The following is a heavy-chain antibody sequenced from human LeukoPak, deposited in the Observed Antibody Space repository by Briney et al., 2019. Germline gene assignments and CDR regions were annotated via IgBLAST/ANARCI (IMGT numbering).Heavy chain of an antibody. CDR2: IYTSGST. Sequence: SETLSLTCTVSGGSISSGSYYWSWLRQPAGKGLEWIGRIYTSGSTNYNPSLKSRVTISVDTSKNQFSLKLSSVTAADTAVYYCASLKAYGMATIKDAFDIWGQGTMVTVSS. D-gene: IGHD5-24*01. CDR1: GGSISSGSYY. CDR3: ASLKAYGMATIKDAFDI. V-gene: IGHV4-61*02. J-gene: IGHJ3*02.